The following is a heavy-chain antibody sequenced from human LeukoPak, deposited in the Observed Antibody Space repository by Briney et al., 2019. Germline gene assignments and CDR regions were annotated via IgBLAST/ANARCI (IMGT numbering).Heavy chain of an antibody. V-gene: IGHV4-34*01. D-gene: IGHD3-22*01. CDR1: GGSFSGYY. Sequence: KTSETLSLTCAVYGGSFSGYYWSWVRQPPGKGLEWGGEINHSGSTKYNPSLKRGGTISVDKSKKQISLKRSSVTAADTAVYYCARPRGYYDSSGQGFDYWGQGTLVTVSS. CDR2: INHSGST. CDR3: ARPRGYYDSSGQGFDY. J-gene: IGHJ4*02.